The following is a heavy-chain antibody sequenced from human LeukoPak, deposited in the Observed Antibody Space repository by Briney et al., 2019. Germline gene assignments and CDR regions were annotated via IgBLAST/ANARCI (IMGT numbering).Heavy chain of an antibody. Sequence: GGSLRLSCAASGFTVSSNYMSWVRQAPGKGLEWVSAISSDGNTYYADSVKGRFTISRDNSKNTLLLQMNSLRAEDTAVYYCARLTYGEKFEYWGQGTLVTVSS. V-gene: IGHV3-53*01. CDR2: ISSDGNT. CDR3: ARLTYGEKFEY. CDR1: GFTVSSNY. J-gene: IGHJ4*02. D-gene: IGHD4-17*01.